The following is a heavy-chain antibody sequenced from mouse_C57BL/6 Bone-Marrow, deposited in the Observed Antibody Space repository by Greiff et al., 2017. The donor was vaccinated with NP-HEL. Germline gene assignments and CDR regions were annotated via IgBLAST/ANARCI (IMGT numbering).Heavy chain of an antibody. D-gene: IGHD3-2*02. CDR2: INPSTGGT. Sequence: EVQRVESGPELVKPGASVKISCKASGYSFTGYYMNWVKQSPEKSLEWIGEINPSTGGTTYNQKFKAKATLTVDKSSSTAYMQLKSLTSEDSAVYYCARDSSGYVYFDYWGQGTTLTVSS. J-gene: IGHJ2*01. CDR3: ARDSSGYVYFDY. CDR1: GYSFTGYY. V-gene: IGHV1-42*01.